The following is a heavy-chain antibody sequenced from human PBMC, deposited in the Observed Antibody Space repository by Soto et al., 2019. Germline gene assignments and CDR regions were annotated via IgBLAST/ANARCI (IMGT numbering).Heavy chain of an antibody. V-gene: IGHV1-46*01. Sequence: ASVKVSCKASGYTFTSYYMHWVRQAPGQGLEWMGRISPSSGNTSYAQKLQGRVTMTTDTSTSTAYMELRSLRSDDTAVYYCARGYSGYYFDYWGQGTLVTVSS. D-gene: IGHD5-12*01. CDR2: ISPSSGNT. CDR1: GYTFTSYY. J-gene: IGHJ4*02. CDR3: ARGYSGYYFDY.